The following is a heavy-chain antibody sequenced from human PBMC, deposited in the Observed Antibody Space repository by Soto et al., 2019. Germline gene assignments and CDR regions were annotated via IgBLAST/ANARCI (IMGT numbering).Heavy chain of an antibody. D-gene: IGHD6-19*01. V-gene: IGHV4-39*01. CDR2: IYYSGST. J-gene: IGHJ5*02. CDR3: PLRGAVAGDYDCFDP. Sequence: SETMSLTCTFSGLYISSSIYCLGWIRQPPGKGLEWIGSIYYSGSTYYNPSLKSRVTISVDTSKNQFSLKLSSVTAADTAVYYCPLRGAVAGDYDCFDPWGQGTLVTVSS. CDR1: GLYISSSIYC.